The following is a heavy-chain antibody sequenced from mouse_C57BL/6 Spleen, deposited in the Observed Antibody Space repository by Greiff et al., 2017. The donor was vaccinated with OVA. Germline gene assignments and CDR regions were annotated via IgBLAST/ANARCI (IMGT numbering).Heavy chain of an antibody. V-gene: IGHV1-54*01. CDR2: INPGSGGT. D-gene: IGHD2-2*01. J-gene: IGHJ3*01. CDR3: ARSGGYTAWFAY. Sequence: QVQLQQSGAELVRPGTSVKVSCKASGYSFTNYLLEWVKQRPGQGLEWIGVINPGSGGTNYNEKFKGKATLTADKSSSTAYMQLSSLTSVDSAVSFCARSGGYTAWFAYWGEGTLVTVS. CDR1: GYSFTNYL.